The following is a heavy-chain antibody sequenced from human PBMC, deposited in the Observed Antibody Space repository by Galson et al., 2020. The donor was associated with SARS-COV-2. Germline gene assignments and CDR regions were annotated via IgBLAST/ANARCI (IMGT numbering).Heavy chain of an antibody. Sequence: GGSLRLSCAVSGFSVSHNYMSWVRQPPGKGLEWVSVLYIDGSTYYADSMKGRFTISKDKSKNTLHLQMNSLRAEDTAVYYCARVDTGMGYFDYWGQGALVTVSS. CDR2: LYIDGST. CDR1: GFSVSHNY. D-gene: IGHD5-18*01. CDR3: ARVDTGMGYFDY. J-gene: IGHJ4*02. V-gene: IGHV3-53*01.